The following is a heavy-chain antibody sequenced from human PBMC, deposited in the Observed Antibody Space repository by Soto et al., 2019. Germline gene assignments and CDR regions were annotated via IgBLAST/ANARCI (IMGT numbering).Heavy chain of an antibody. CDR3: ARVHERVLLTYYYYYYGMDV. CDR1: GFTFSSYG. J-gene: IGHJ6*02. CDR2: IWYDGSNK. Sequence: QVQLVESGGGVVQPGRSLRLSCAASGFTFSSYGMHWVRQAPGKGLEWVAVIWYDGSNKYYADSVKGRFTISRDNSKNTLYLQMNSLRAEDTAVYYCARVHERVLLTYYYYYYGMDVWGQGTTVTVSS. V-gene: IGHV3-33*01. D-gene: IGHD3-10*01.